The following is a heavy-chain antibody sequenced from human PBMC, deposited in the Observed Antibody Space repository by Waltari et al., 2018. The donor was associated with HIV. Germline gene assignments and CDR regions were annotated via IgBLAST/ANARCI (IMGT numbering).Heavy chain of an antibody. CDR3: AHRPGSYCGGDCSPFDY. D-gene: IGHD2-21*01. CDR1: GFSLSTSGVG. CDR2: IYWNDDK. J-gene: IGHJ4*02. V-gene: IGHV2-5*01. Sequence: QITLKESGPTLVKPTQTLTLTCTFSGFSLSTSGVGVGWIRQPPGKALEWLALIYWNDDKRYSPSLKSRLTITKDTSKNQVVLTMTNMDPVDTATYYCAHRPGSYCGGDCSPFDYWGQGTLVTVSS.